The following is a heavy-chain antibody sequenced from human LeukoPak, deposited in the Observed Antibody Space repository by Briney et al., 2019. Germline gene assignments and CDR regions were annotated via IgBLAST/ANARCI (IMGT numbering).Heavy chain of an antibody. D-gene: IGHD1-1*01. CDR2: ITPILGIA. CDR1: GGTFSSYT. Sequence: SVKVSCKASGGTFSSYTISWVRQAPGQGLEWMGRITPILGIANYAQKFQGRVTITADKSTSTAYMELSSLRSEDTAVYYCASAGAFDIWGQGTMVTVSS. J-gene: IGHJ3*02. V-gene: IGHV1-69*02. CDR3: ASAGAFDI.